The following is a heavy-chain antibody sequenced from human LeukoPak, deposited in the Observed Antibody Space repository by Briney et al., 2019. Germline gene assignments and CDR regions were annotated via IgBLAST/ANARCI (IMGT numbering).Heavy chain of an antibody. V-gene: IGHV4-4*07. J-gene: IGHJ3*02. CDR3: ARESQYYDFWSGYYTGDAFDI. D-gene: IGHD3-3*01. CDR2: IYTSGST. Sequence: SETLSLTCTVSGGSISSYYWSWIRQPAGKGLEWIGRIYTSGSTNYNPSLKSRVTMSVDTSKNQFSLKLSSVTAADTVVYYCARESQYYDFWSGYYTGDAFDIWGQGTMVTVSS. CDR1: GGSISSYY.